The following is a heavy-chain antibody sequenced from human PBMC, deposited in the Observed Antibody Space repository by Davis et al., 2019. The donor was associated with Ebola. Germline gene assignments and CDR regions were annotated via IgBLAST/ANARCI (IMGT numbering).Heavy chain of an antibody. CDR1: GYTFTDYY. J-gene: IGHJ6*02. CDR2: INPGSGGT. CDR3: ARGPIVLMVYATAGGMDV. V-gene: IGHV1-2*06. D-gene: IGHD2-8*01. Sequence: ASVKVSCKASGYTFTDYYIHWVRRAPGQGLEWMGRINPGSGGTNYAQKFQGRVTMTRDTSITTTYMDLTRLRIDDTAVYYCARGPIVLMVYATAGGMDVWGQGTTVTVSS.